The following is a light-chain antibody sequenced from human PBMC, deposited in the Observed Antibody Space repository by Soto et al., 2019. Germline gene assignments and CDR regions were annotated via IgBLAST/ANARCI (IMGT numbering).Light chain of an antibody. J-gene: IGKJ2*01. CDR3: QQYGSSPPYT. Sequence: EIVLTQSPGTLSLSPGERATLSCRASQSVSSSYLAWYQQKPGQAPRLLIYGASSRATGIPDRFSGSGSGTDFTLTISRLEPEDFAVNYCQQYGSSPPYTFGHRTKLEIK. V-gene: IGKV3-20*01. CDR1: QSVSSSY. CDR2: GAS.